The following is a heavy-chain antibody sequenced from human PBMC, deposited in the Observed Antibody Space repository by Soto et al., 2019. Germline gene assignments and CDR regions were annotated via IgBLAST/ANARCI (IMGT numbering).Heavy chain of an antibody. CDR1: GFIFSSYW. CDR3: TRDFMARGRDSNWFDP. CDR2: INGDGRNT. Sequence: GRALILYCAASGFIFSSYWMHWVRQVPGKGPVWVARINGDGRNTRYTDSVKGRFTISRDNAKNTLYLQMDSLRAEDTAVYYCTRDFMARGRDSNWFDPWGQGTVVTVSS. J-gene: IGHJ5*02. D-gene: IGHD3-10*01. V-gene: IGHV3-74*01.